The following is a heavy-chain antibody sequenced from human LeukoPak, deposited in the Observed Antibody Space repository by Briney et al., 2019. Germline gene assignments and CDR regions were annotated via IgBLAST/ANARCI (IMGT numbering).Heavy chain of an antibody. D-gene: IGHD3-3*01. CDR3: ARDPYDFWSGFHWFDP. CDR2: MYYSGTT. CDR1: GGSISSSSYY. V-gene: IGHV4-30-4*08. J-gene: IGHJ5*02. Sequence: SETLSLTCTVSGGSISSSSYYWGWIRQPPGKGLEWIGYMYYSGTTYYNPSLKSRVTMSVDTSKNQFSLKLSSVTAADTAMYYCARDPYDFWSGFHWFDPWGQGTLVTVSS.